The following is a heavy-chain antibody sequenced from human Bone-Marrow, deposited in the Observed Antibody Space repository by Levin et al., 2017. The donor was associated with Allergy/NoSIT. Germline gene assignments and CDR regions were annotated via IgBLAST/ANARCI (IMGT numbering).Heavy chain of an antibody. CDR3: ASASDYDFWSGYDFDY. D-gene: IGHD3-3*01. CDR1: GFTFSSYS. J-gene: IGHJ4*02. Sequence: GGSLRLSCAASGFTFSSYSMNWVRQAPGKGLEWVSSISSSSSYIYYADSVKGRFTISRDNAKNSLYLQMNSLRAEDTAVYYCASASDYDFWSGYDFDYWGQGTLVTVSS. V-gene: IGHV3-21*01. CDR2: ISSSSSYI.